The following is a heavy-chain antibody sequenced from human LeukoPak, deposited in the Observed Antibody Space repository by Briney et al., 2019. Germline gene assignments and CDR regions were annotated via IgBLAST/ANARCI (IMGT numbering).Heavy chain of an antibody. V-gene: IGHV4-30-4*08. CDR1: GGSISSSSYY. J-gene: IGHJ5*02. CDR3: AREARGQLLYWFDP. Sequence: SETLSLTCTVSGGSISSSSYYWGWIRQPPGKGLEWIGYIYYSGSTYYNPSLKSRVTISVDTSKNQFSLKLSSVTAADTAVYYCAREARGQLLYWFDPWGQGTLVTVSS. CDR2: IYYSGST. D-gene: IGHD2-2*01.